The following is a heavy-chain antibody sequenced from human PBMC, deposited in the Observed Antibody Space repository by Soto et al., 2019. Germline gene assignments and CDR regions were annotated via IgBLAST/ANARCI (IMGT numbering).Heavy chain of an antibody. CDR2: ISSNGGST. J-gene: IGHJ4*02. CDR1: GFTFSSYS. V-gene: IGHV3-64D*06. CDR3: VKDSSGWSDY. D-gene: IGHD6-19*01. Sequence: PGGSLRLSCVASGFTFSSYSVNWARQAPGMGLEYVSAISSNGGSTYYADSVKGRFTISRDNSKNTLYLQMSSLRAEDTAVYYCVKDSSGWSDYWGQGTLVTVSS.